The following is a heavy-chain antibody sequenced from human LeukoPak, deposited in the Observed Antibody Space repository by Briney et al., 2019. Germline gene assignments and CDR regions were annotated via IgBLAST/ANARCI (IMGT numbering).Heavy chain of an antibody. CDR1: GGTFSSYA. D-gene: IGHD1-1*01. V-gene: IGHV1-69*05. CDR3: ARGPRKEVHNDY. Sequence: SVKVSCKASGGTFSSYAISWVRQAPGQGLEWMGRIIPIFGTANYAQKFQGRVTITTDESTSTAYMELSSLRSEDMAVYYCARGPRKEVHNDYWGQGTLVTVSS. J-gene: IGHJ4*02. CDR2: IIPIFGTA.